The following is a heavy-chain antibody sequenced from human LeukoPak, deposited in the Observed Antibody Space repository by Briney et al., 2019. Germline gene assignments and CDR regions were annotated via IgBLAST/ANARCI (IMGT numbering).Heavy chain of an antibody. CDR3: ARCTARCYANAFDV. V-gene: IGHV3-23*01. D-gene: IGHD2-2*01. J-gene: IGHJ3*01. CDR2: INGGGDAT. Sequence: PGGSLRLSCAASGFSSNQNAMSWLGQAPGKGLEWVSAINGGGDATEYADSVKGRFTISRDNSKKTLYLQMNSLRPEDTAVYYCARCTARCYANAFDVWGQGTLLTVSS. CDR1: GFSSNQNA.